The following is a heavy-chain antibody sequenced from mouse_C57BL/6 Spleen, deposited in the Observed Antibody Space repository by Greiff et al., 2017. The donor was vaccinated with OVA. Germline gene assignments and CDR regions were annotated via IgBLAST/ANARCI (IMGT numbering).Heavy chain of an antibody. V-gene: IGHV5-6*01. J-gene: IGHJ2*01. Sequence: EVQGVESGGDLVKPGGSLKLSCAASGFTFSSYGMSWVRQTPDQRLEWVANISSGGSYTYYPDSVKGRFTISRDNAKNTLYLQLSSLKSEDTAMYYCARRDYGSSYDYWGQGTTLTVSS. CDR1: GFTFSSYG. CDR3: ARRDYGSSYDY. CDR2: ISSGGSYT. D-gene: IGHD1-1*01.